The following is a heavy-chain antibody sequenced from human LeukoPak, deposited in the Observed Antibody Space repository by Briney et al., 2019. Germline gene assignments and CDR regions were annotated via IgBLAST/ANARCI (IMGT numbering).Heavy chain of an antibody. J-gene: IGHJ4*02. Sequence: GSLRLSCAASGFTFSSYAMHWVRQAPGKGLEWVAVISHDGSNKYYADSVKGRFTISRDNSKNTLYLQMNSLRAKDTAVYYCARGDSGSIAAASSYDYWGQGTLVTVSS. CDR3: ARGDSGSIAAASSYDY. CDR2: ISHDGSNK. V-gene: IGHV3-30*04. D-gene: IGHD6-13*01. CDR1: GFTFSSYA.